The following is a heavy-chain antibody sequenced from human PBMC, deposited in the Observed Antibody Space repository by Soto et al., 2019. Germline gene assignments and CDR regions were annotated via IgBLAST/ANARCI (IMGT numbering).Heavy chain of an antibody. J-gene: IGHJ4*02. Sequence: SVKVSCKASGGTFSSYPISWVRQAPGQGLEWMGGIIPIFGTANYAHNFQGRVTITADESTSTAYMELSSLRSEDTAVYYCARVEGRGVRYSPLDYWGQGTLVTVSS. V-gene: IGHV1-69*13. CDR2: IIPIFGTA. CDR3: ARVEGRGVRYSPLDY. CDR1: GGTFSSYP. D-gene: IGHD3-10*01.